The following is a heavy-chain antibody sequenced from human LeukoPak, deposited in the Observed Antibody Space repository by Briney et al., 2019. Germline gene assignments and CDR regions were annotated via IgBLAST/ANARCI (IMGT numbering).Heavy chain of an antibody. J-gene: IGHJ6*02. CDR3: ARQFCSGGSCYSDYYYGMDV. Sequence: SETLSLTCTVSGGSISSYYWSWIRQPPGKGLEWIGNIYYSGSTNYNPSLKSRVTISVDTSKNQFSLKLSSVTAADTAVYYCARQFCSGGSCYSDYYYGMDVWGQGTTVTVSS. CDR1: GGSISSYY. CDR2: IYYSGST. D-gene: IGHD2-15*01. V-gene: IGHV4-59*08.